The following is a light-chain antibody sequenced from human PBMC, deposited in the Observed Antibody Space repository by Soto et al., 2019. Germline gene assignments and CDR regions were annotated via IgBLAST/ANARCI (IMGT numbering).Light chain of an antibody. CDR2: DAS. CDR1: QTSTVF. J-gene: IGKJ3*01. Sequence: DIQMTQSPSSLSASVGDSVTITCRASQTSTVFLSWYQQRPGKAPKLLICDASNLEPGVPSRFSGSGSGTDFTFTISSLQPEDIATYYCQQYRGFPFTFGPGTKVEIK. CDR3: QQYRGFPFT. V-gene: IGKV1-33*01.